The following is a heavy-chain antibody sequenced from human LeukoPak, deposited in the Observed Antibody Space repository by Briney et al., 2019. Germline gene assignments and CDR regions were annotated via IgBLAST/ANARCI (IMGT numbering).Heavy chain of an antibody. CDR1: GYTFTNHA. CDR2: INTDTGNP. V-gene: IGHV7-4-1*02. J-gene: IGHJ3*02. CDR3: ARDQYIAFDI. D-gene: IGHD2/OR15-2a*01. Sequence: ASVKVSCKASGYTFTNHATNWVRQAPGQGLECLGWINTDTGNPTYAQGFTGRFVFSLDTSVSTAYLQISSLKAEDTAVYYCARDQYIAFDIWGQGTMVTVSS.